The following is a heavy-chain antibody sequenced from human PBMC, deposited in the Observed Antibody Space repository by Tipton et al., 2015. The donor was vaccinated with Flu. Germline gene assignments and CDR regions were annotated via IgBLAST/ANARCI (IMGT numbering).Heavy chain of an antibody. D-gene: IGHD5-18*01. CDR3: ARGMSDTARPIPLDY. V-gene: IGHV3-30-3*01. J-gene: IGHJ4*02. Sequence: SLRLSCAASGFTFGNYALYWVRQAPGKGLEWVAAISYDGGDQTYAEPVKGRFTISRDNSKKTLFLQMNSLTLEDTAIYFCARGMSDTARPIPLDYWGQGTLVTVSS. CDR1: GFTFGNYA. CDR2: ISYDGGDQ.